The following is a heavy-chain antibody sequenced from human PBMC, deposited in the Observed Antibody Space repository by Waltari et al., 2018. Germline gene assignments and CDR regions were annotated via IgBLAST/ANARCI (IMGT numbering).Heavy chain of an antibody. V-gene: IGHV3-30-3*01. CDR3: ARSVGYYYDSSGIDYDY. CDR1: GFTFNKYT. J-gene: IGHJ4*02. CDR2: ISYDGSNK. D-gene: IGHD3-22*01. Sequence: QVQLVESGGDVVQPGRSLRLSCAASGFTFNKYTIHWVRQAPGKGLEWVAVISYDGSNKHHADSVGGRFTVARDNSKNTVYLQMNTLRAEDTAVYFCARSVGYYYDSSGIDYDYWGQGTLVTVSS.